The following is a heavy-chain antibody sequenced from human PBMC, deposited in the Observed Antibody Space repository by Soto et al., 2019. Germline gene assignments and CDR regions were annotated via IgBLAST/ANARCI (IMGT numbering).Heavy chain of an antibody. J-gene: IGHJ6*02. D-gene: IGHD6-13*01. V-gene: IGHV1-69*13. CDR3: ARDLVPRNDYYYYGMDV. Sequence: GASVKVSCKASGGTFSSYAISWVRQAPGQGLEWMGGIIPIFGTANYAQKFQGRVTITADESTSTAYMELSSLRSEDTAVYYCARDLVPRNDYYYYGMDVWGQGTTVTVSS. CDR1: GGTFSSYA. CDR2: IIPIFGTA.